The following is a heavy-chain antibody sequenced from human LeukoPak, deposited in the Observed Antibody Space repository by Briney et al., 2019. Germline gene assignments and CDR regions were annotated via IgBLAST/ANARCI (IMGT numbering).Heavy chain of an antibody. D-gene: IGHD3-10*01. CDR3: AKVSQTNAKRGHAFDI. CDR1: GFTFSSYA. Sequence: KPGGSLRLSCAASGFTFSSYAMSWVRQAPGKGLEWVSAISGSGGSTYYADSVKGRFTISRDNSKNTLYLQMNSLRAEDTAVYYCAKVSQTNAKRGHAFDIWGQGTMVTVSP. CDR2: ISGSGGST. J-gene: IGHJ3*02. V-gene: IGHV3-23*01.